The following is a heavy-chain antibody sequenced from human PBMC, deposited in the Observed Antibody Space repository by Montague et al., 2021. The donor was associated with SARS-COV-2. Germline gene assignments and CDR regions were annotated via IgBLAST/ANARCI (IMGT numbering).Heavy chain of an antibody. CDR1: GFTFSSYW. Sequence: SLRLSCAASGFTFSSYWMSWVRQAPGKGLEWVANIKQDGSEKYYVYSVKGRFTISRDNAKTSLFLQMNSLRAEDTAVYFCARSIWFGPFDYWGQGTLVTVSS. V-gene: IGHV3-7*01. D-gene: IGHD3-10*01. CDR3: ARSIWFGPFDY. CDR2: IKQDGSEK. J-gene: IGHJ4*02.